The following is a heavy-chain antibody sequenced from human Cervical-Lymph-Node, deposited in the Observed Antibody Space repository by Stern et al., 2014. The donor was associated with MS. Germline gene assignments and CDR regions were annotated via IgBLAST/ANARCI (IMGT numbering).Heavy chain of an antibody. J-gene: IGHJ3*01. CDR1: GGTFSTFS. V-gene: IGHV1-69*06. D-gene: IGHD4-11*01. CDR3: VLPSTVTTAAFDV. Sequence: VQLVESGAEVKKPGSSVKVSCKASGGTFSTFSINWVRQVPGQSLAWMGGIIPIFDTPNFAQKFQGRVTITADSSTSTVYMALNSLRFDDTAVYYCVLPSTVTTAAFDVWGRGTMVTVSS. CDR2: IIPIFDTP.